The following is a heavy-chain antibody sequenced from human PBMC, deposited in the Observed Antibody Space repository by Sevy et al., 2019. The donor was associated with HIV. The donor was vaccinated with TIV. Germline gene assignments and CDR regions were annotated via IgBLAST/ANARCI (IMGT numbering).Heavy chain of an antibody. D-gene: IGHD6-19*01. CDR1: GFTFSSYD. CDR3: AKRLAVPGPYFDH. J-gene: IGHJ4*02. V-gene: IGHV3-23*01. Sequence: GGSLRLSCAASGFTFSSYDMSWVRQAPGKGLEWVSAISGSGGNTYYADSVKGRFTISRDNSKNTLYLQMNSLRAEDTAVYYCAKRLAVPGPYFDHWGQGTLVTVSS. CDR2: ISGSGGNT.